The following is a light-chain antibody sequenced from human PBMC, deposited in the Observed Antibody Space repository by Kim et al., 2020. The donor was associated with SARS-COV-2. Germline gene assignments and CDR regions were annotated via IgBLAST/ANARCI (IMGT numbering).Light chain of an antibody. CDR3: ATWDDSLV. V-gene: IGLV1-44*01. Sequence: GTLKQRSPISCSGRCSNIGSNTVNWYQQPPRTAPKRLIYNNNQRPSGVPDRFSGSKSGTSPSLAIGGLQSEDEADYYCATWDDSLVFGGGTQLTVL. CDR2: NNN. CDR1: CSNIGSNT. J-gene: IGLJ2*01.